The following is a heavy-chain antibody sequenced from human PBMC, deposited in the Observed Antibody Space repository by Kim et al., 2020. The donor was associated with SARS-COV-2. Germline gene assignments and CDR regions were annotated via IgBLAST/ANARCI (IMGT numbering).Heavy chain of an antibody. CDR2: ISYDGSNK. Sequence: GGSLRLSCAASGFTFSSYAMHWVRQAPGKGLEWVAVISYDGSNKYYADSVKGRFTISRDNSKNTLYLQMNSLRAEDTAVYYCARDTLDCSGGSCYTGWFDPWGQGTLVTVSS. CDR1: GFTFSSYA. D-gene: IGHD2-15*01. CDR3: ARDTLDCSGGSCYTGWFDP. V-gene: IGHV3-30-3*01. J-gene: IGHJ5*02.